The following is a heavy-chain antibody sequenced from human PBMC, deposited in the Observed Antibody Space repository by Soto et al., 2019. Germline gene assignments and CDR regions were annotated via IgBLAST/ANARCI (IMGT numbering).Heavy chain of an antibody. CDR2: INPNSGGT. Sequence: ASVKVSCKASGYTFTGYYIHWVRQAPLQVLEWMVCINPNSGGTNYAQKFQGRVTMTRDTSISTDYMELRRLRSDDTAVYYGARDAARGYNWFEPWGQGTMVTLSS. V-gene: IGHV1-2*02. D-gene: IGHD6-6*01. CDR3: ARDAARGYNWFEP. CDR1: GYTFTGYY. J-gene: IGHJ5*02.